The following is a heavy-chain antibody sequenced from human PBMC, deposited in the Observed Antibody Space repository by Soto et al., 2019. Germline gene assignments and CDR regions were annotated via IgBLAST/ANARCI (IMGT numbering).Heavy chain of an antibody. CDR2: ISWNSRSI. J-gene: IGHJ6*02. CDR1: GFTFANYA. D-gene: IGHD6-13*01. CDR3: TKDMYSSSEDGMDV. Sequence: EVQLVESGGGLVQPGRSLRLSCTASGFTFANYAMHWVRQTPGKGLEWVSGISWNSRSIDYADSVKGRFTISRDNAKNSLYLQMNSLRAEDTAVYYCTKDMYSSSEDGMDVWGQGTTVTVSS. V-gene: IGHV3-9*01.